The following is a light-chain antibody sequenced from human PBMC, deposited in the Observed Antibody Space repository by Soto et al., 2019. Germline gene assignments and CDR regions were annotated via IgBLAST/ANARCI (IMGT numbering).Light chain of an antibody. CDR1: SSDVGGYNY. CDR2: EVS. Sequence: QSVLTQPASVSGSPGQPITISCTGTSSDVGGYNYVSWYQQHPCKAPKLVIFEVSLRPSGVSNRFSGSKSGNTASLTISGLQAEDEADYYCSSYTSTSSVYVFGSGTKLTVL. V-gene: IGLV2-14*01. CDR3: SSYTSTSSVYV. J-gene: IGLJ1*01.